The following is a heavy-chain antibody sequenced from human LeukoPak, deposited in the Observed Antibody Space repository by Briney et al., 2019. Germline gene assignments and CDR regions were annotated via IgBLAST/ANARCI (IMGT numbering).Heavy chain of an antibody. CDR1: GFTFSGST. V-gene: IGHV3-21*01. D-gene: IGHD3-22*01. J-gene: IGHJ4*02. Sequence: GGSLRLSCAASGFTFSGSTMNWVRQAPGKGLEWVSFISTSSSYIYYADSVKGRFTISRDNSKNTLYLQMNSLRAEDTAVYYCAKDSSPPYYYDSSGPGDYWGQGTLVTVSS. CDR3: AKDSSPPYYYDSSGPGDY. CDR2: ISTSSSYI.